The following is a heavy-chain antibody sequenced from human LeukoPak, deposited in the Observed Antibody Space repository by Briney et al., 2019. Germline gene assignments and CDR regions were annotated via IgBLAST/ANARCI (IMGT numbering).Heavy chain of an antibody. Sequence: PSETLSLTCTVSGGSISNYYWNWIRQPPGKGLEWIGYIYYSGSTNYNPSLKSRVTISVEVDTSKNQFSLKLKSVTAADTAVYYCARDGHYYDSSGYLLYAFDIWGQGTMVTVSS. CDR2: IYYSGST. V-gene: IGHV4-59*01. CDR3: ARDGHYYDSSGYLLYAFDI. J-gene: IGHJ3*02. D-gene: IGHD3-22*01. CDR1: GGSISNYY.